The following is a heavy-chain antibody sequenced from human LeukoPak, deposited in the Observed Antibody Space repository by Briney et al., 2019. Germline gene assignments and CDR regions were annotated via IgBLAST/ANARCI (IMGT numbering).Heavy chain of an antibody. Sequence: GASVKVSCKASGYTFTSYGINWVRQATGQGLEWMGWMNPNSGNTGYAQKFQGRVTITRNTSISTAYMELSSLRSEDTAVYYCARGTSYSSSWGNAFDIWGQGTMVIVSS. CDR3: ARGTSYSSSWGNAFDI. D-gene: IGHD6-13*01. J-gene: IGHJ3*02. CDR2: MNPNSGNT. V-gene: IGHV1-8*03. CDR1: GYTFTSYG.